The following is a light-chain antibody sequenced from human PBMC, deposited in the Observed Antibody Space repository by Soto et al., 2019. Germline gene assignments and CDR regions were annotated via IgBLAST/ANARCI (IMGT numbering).Light chain of an antibody. CDR1: QTISTF. CDR2: DAS. CDR3: QQSYTTPWT. V-gene: IGKV1-39*01. Sequence: DIQMTQSPSSLSAFVGDRVTITCRSSQTISTFLNWYQQKPGKAPKLLIYDASSLQSGVPSRFNGSGSGTHFTLTITILQPEDFATYYCQQSYTTPWTFGRGTKVEI. J-gene: IGKJ1*01.